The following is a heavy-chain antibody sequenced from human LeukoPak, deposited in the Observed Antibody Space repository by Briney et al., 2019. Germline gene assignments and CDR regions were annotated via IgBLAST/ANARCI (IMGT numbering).Heavy chain of an antibody. Sequence: GASVKVSCKASGYTFTSYYMHWVRQAPGQGLEWMGIINPSGGSTSYAQKFQGRVTMTRDMSTSTVYMELSSLRFEDTAVYYCASDGIVGAQTDAFDIWGQGTMVTVSS. CDR2: INPSGGST. J-gene: IGHJ3*02. D-gene: IGHD1-26*01. CDR1: GYTFTSYY. V-gene: IGHV1-46*01. CDR3: ASDGIVGAQTDAFDI.